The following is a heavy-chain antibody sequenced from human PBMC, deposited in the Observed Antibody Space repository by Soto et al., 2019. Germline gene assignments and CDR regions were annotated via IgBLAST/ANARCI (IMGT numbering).Heavy chain of an antibody. J-gene: IGHJ4*02. D-gene: IGHD2-15*01. CDR3: SRGTPSSPGFDY. Sequence: EVQLVEYGGGLVQPGGSLRLSCAASGFTFSSYWMSWVRQAPGKGLEWVANINQDGSEKNYVDSMKGRFTISRDNGKNSLYLHMNSLRAEDTAVFFCSRGTPSSPGFDYCGQASLVTVSS. V-gene: IGHV3-7*04. CDR2: INQDGSEK. CDR1: GFTFSSYW.